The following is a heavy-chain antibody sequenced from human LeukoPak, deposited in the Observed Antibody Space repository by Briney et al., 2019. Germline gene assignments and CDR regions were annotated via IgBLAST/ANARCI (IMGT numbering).Heavy chain of an antibody. CDR1: GGSISSYY. J-gene: IGHJ4*02. CDR3: ARGPNFYDSIGLPGDY. CDR2: IYYSGST. D-gene: IGHD3-22*01. V-gene: IGHV4-59*01. Sequence: SETLSLTCTVSGGSISSYYWSWIRQPPGKGLEWIGSIYYSGSTKYNPSLKSRVTISVDTSKNQFSLRLHSVTAADTAVYYCARGPNFYDSIGLPGDYWGQGILVTVSS.